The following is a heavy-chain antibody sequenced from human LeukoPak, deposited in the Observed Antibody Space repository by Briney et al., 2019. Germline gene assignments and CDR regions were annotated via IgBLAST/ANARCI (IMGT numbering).Heavy chain of an antibody. Sequence: GASVKVSCKASGYTFTSYAVHWVRQAPGQRLEWMGWSNAGNGNTKYSQEFQGRVTIARDTSASTAYMELSSLRSEDMAAYYCARDRGPNLTSYYYYYYMDVWGKGTTVTVSS. CDR1: GYTFTSYA. J-gene: IGHJ6*03. D-gene: IGHD3-10*01. V-gene: IGHV1-3*02. CDR2: SNAGNGNT. CDR3: ARDRGPNLTSYYYYYYMDV.